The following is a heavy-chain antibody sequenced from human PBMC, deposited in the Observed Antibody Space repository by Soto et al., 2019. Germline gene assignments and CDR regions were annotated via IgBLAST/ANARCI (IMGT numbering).Heavy chain of an antibody. CDR2: IYPYGSET. D-gene: IGHD3-10*01. CDR1: GYSFVTHC. Sequence: GESLKISCEGSGYSFVTHCIGWGPQMPGKGLEWIGIIYPYGSETTYSPAFQGNVTISADKSTNTAYLQWSSLKASDTAIYYCARISPSYPYFYYGMDVWGQGTTVTVSS. CDR3: ARISPSYPYFYYGMDV. J-gene: IGHJ6*02. V-gene: IGHV5-51*06.